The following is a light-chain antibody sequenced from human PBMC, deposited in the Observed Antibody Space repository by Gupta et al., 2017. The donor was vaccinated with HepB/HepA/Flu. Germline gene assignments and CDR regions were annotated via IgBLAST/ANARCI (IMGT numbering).Light chain of an antibody. J-gene: IGKJ5*01. CDR3: QQSYITPPIT. CDR1: QNINIF. Sequence: GDRVTITCRASQNINIFLNWYQQKPGEAPKILIYAASTLHSGVPSRFSGSGSGTDFTLTISSLQPEDAATYFCQQSYITPPITFGQGTRLNIK. CDR2: AAS. V-gene: IGKV1-39*01.